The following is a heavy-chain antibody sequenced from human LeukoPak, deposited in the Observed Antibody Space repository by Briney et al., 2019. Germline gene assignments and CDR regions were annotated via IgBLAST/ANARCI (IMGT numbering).Heavy chain of an antibody. Sequence: GASVKVSCKASGYTFTSYYMHWVRQAPGQGLEWMGIINPSGGSTSYAQKFQGRVTMTRDTSISTAYMELNRLRSDDTAVYYCARESDSSGYPDYWGQGTLVTVSS. CDR3: ARESDSSGYPDY. D-gene: IGHD3-22*01. V-gene: IGHV1-46*01. J-gene: IGHJ4*02. CDR1: GYTFTSYY. CDR2: INPSGGST.